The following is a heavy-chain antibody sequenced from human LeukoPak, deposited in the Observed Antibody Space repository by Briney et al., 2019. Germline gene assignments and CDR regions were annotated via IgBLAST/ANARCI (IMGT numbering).Heavy chain of an antibody. J-gene: IGHJ6*02. CDR3: AKEHRSHRRIDPYYYYGMDV. CDR1: GFTFDDYA. D-gene: IGHD3-16*02. Sequence: PGGSLRLSCAASGFTFDDYAMHWVRQAPGKGLEWVSGISWNSGSIGYADSVKGRFTISRDNAKNSLYLQMNSLRAEDTALYYCAKEHRSHRRIDPYYYYGMDVWGQGTTVTVSS. CDR2: ISWNSGSI. V-gene: IGHV3-9*01.